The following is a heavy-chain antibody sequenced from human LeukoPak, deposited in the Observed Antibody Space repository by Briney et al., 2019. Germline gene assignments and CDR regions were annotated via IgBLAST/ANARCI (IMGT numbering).Heavy chain of an antibody. CDR3: ARGYCSGGTCYLVENWFDP. Sequence: GASVKVSCKXSGYTFTVYYMYWVRQAPGQGLERMGRINPNSGDTDYAQNFQGRVTMTRDTSISTAYMELTNLRSDDTAVYYCARGYCSGGTCYLVENWFDPWGQGTLVTVSS. V-gene: IGHV1-2*06. CDR1: GYTFTVYY. CDR2: INPNSGDT. D-gene: IGHD2-15*01. J-gene: IGHJ5*02.